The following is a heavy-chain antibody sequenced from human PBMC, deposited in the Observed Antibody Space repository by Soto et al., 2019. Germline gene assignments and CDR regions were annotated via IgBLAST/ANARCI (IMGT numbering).Heavy chain of an antibody. J-gene: IGHJ4*02. CDR1: GGSISSGDYY. CDR2: IYYSGST. CDR3: ARGRIVGATSGSSDY. V-gene: IGHV4-30-4*01. Sequence: QVQLQESGPGLVKPSQTLSLTCTVSGGSISSGDYYWSWIRQPPGKGLEWIGYIYYSGSTYYNPSLKSRVTIAVDTSTNQFSLKLSSVTAADTAVYYCARGRIVGATSGSSDYWGQGTLVTVSS. D-gene: IGHD1-26*01.